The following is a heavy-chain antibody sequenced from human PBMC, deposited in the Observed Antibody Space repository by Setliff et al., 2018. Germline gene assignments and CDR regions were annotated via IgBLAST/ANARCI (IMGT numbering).Heavy chain of an antibody. J-gene: IGHJ3*02. CDR3: ARPGYCSSTSCSGAFDI. Sequence: GESLKISCKCSGYSFTSYWIGWVRQMPGKGLEWMGIIYPGDSDTRYSPSFQGQVTISADKSISTAYLQWSSLKDSDTAMYYCARPGYCSSTSCSGAFDIWGQGTMVTVSS. CDR2: IYPGDSDT. V-gene: IGHV5-51*01. D-gene: IGHD2-2*01. CDR1: GYSFTSYW.